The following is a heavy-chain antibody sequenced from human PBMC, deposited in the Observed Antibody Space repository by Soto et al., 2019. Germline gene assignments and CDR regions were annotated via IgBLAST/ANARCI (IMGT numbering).Heavy chain of an antibody. CDR3: ARPHDYGDSYPNWFDP. D-gene: IGHD4-17*01. J-gene: IGHJ5*02. Sequence: GGSLRLSCAASGFTFSDHYMDWVRQAPGKGLEWVGRTRNKANSYTTEYAATVKGRFTISRDDSTNSLYLQMNSLKTEDTAVYYCARPHDYGDSYPNWFDPWGQGTLVTVSS. V-gene: IGHV3-72*01. CDR1: GFTFSDHY. CDR2: TRNKANSYTT.